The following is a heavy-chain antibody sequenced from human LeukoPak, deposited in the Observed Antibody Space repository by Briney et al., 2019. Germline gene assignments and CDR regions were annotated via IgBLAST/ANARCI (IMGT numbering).Heavy chain of an antibody. CDR1: GYTFTSYG. D-gene: IGHD6-19*01. Sequence: ASVKVSCKASGYTFTSYGISWVRQAPGQGLEWMGWISAYNSNTNYAQKLQGRVTMTTDTSTSTAYMELRSLRSDDTAVYYCARDGGRGWYQDFEAFDIWGQGTMVTVSS. V-gene: IGHV1-18*01. CDR3: ARDGGRGWYQDFEAFDI. J-gene: IGHJ3*02. CDR2: ISAYNSNT.